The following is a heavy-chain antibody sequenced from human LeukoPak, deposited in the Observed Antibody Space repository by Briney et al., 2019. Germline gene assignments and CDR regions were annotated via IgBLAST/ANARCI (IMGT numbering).Heavy chain of an antibody. V-gene: IGHV1-8*01. CDR1: GYTFTSYD. J-gene: IGHJ6*03. Sequence: ASVKVSCKASGYTFTSYDINWVRQATGQGLEWMGWMNPNSGNTGYAQKFQGRVTMTRNTFISTAYMELSSLRSEDTAVYYCARRPAYSYYYYYMDVWGKGTTVTVSS. CDR2: MNPNSGNT. CDR3: ARRPAYSYYYYYMDV. D-gene: IGHD1-1*01.